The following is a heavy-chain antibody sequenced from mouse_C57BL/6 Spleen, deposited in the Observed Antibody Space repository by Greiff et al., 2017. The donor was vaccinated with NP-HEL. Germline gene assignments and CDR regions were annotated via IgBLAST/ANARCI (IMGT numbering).Heavy chain of an antibody. D-gene: IGHD1-1*01. CDR3: ARWHYGSSYGYFDV. CDR2: IDPSDSYT. V-gene: IGHV1-59*01. CDR1: GYTFTSYW. Sequence: QVQLQQPGAELVRPGTSVKLSCKASGYTFTSYWMHWVKQRPGQGLEWIGVIDPSDSYTNYNQKFKGKATLTVDTSSSTAYMQLSSLTSEDSAVYYCARWHYGSSYGYFDVWGTGTTVTVSS. J-gene: IGHJ1*03.